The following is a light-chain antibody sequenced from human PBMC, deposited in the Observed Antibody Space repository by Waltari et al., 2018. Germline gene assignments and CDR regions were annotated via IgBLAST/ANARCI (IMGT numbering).Light chain of an antibody. J-gene: IGLJ3*02. V-gene: IGLV8-61*01. CDR3: ALYMGSGSWV. Sequence: QTMVPPGPSFYVPPGGTAPSTCALSLVPPATTPSAPWYQQTPGQAPRTLVYKANARSSGLPDRFSGSILGNTAALTSTGAQADDESDYYCALYMGSGSWVFGGGTRLTVL. CDR2: KAN. CDR1: LVPPATTPS.